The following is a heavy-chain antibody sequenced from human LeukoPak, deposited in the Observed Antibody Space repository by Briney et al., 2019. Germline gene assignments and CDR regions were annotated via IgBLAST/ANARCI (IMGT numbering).Heavy chain of an antibody. Sequence: SETLSLTCAVYGGSFSGYYWSWIRQPPGKGLEWIGEINHSGSTNYNPSLKSRVTISVDTSKNQFSLKLSSVTAADTAVYYCARDVRDFWSGYYHYYGMDVWGQGTTVTVSS. V-gene: IGHV4-34*01. CDR1: GGSFSGYY. CDR2: INHSGST. D-gene: IGHD3-3*01. CDR3: ARDVRDFWSGYYHYYGMDV. J-gene: IGHJ6*02.